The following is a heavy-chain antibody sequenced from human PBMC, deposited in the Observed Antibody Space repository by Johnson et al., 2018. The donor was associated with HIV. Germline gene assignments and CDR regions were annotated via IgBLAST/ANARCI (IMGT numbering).Heavy chain of an antibody. CDR2: ISFDGSNK. J-gene: IGHJ3*02. D-gene: IGHD4-17*01. CDR3: ARHYGWGDHWDAFDI. CDR1: GFTFSDYY. V-gene: IGHV3-30*03. Sequence: QVQLVESGGGLVKPGGSLRLSCAASGFTFSDYYMSWIRQAPGKGLEWVAVISFDGSNKYYTDSVKGRFTISRDNSKSAMYLQMSSLRAEDPAVYYCARHYGWGDHWDAFDIWGQGTVVTVSS.